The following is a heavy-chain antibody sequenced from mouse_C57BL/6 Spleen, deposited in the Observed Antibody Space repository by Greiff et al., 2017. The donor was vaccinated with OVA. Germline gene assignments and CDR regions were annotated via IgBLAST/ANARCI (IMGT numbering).Heavy chain of an antibody. V-gene: IGHV5-17*01. CDR3: ATGYYGSSYFDY. Sequence: EVKLMESGGGLVKPGGSLKLSCAASGFTFSDYGMHWVRQAPEKGLEWVAYISSGSSTIYYADTVKGRFTISRDNAKNTLFLQMTSLRSEDTAMYYCATGYYGSSYFDYWGQGTTLTVSS. CDR1: GFTFSDYG. J-gene: IGHJ2*01. CDR2: ISSGSSTI. D-gene: IGHD1-1*01.